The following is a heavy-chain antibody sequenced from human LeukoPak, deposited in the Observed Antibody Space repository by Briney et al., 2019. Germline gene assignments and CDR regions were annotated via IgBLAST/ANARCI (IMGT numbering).Heavy chain of an antibody. J-gene: IGHJ4*02. V-gene: IGHV3-23*01. D-gene: IGHD3-22*01. CDR3: ARDGHDSSGLFDY. CDR2: ISGSGGST. CDR1: GFTFSSYA. Sequence: GGSLRLSCAASGFTFSSYAMSWVRQAPGKGLEWVSGISGSGGSTYYADSVKGRFTISRDNSKNTLYLQMNSLRAEDTAVYYCARDGHDSSGLFDYWGQGTLVTVSS.